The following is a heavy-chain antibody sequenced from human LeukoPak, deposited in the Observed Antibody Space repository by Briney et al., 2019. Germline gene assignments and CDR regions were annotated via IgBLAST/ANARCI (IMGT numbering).Heavy chain of an antibody. CDR3: ARHTSIAAAANLDY. J-gene: IGHJ4*02. D-gene: IGHD6-13*01. CDR1: GYSFTSYW. Sequence: GESLKISCKGSGYSFTSYWIGWVRQMPRKDLEWMGIIYPGDSDTRYSPSFQGHVTISSDKSISNAYLQWSSLKASDTAMYYCARHTSIAAAANLDYWGQGTLVTASS. V-gene: IGHV5-51*01. CDR2: IYPGDSDT.